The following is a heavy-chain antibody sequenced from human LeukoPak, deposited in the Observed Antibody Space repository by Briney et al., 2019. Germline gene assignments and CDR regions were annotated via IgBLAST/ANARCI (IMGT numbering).Heavy chain of an antibody. V-gene: IGHV3-66*01. CDR1: GFTVSSNY. D-gene: IGHD6-13*01. J-gene: IGHJ4*02. Sequence: GGSLRLSCAASGFTVSSNYMSWVRQAPGKGLEWVSVIYSGGSTYYADSVKGRFTISRDNSKNTLYLQMNSLRAEDTAVYYCAKDSARQQLVTTEFDYWGQGTLVTVSS. CDR3: AKDSARQQLVTTEFDY. CDR2: IYSGGST.